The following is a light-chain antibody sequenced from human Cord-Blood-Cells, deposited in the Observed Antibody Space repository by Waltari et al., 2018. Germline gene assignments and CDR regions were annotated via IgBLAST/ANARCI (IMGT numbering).Light chain of an antibody. CDR1: QSISSY. J-gene: IGKJ5*01. CDR2: TGS. CDR3: QQSYTTPIS. V-gene: IGKV1-39*01. Sequence: DIQLTQSPSSLSASVGDGVTITCRASQSISSYLNWYQQKPGKAPKILIYTGSSLRSRVPSRVSGSGSGREFALTISRPRPEDFATYYCQQSYTTPISFGHGTRLEIK.